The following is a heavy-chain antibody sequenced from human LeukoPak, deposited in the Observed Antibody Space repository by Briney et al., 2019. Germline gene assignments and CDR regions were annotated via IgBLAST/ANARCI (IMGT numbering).Heavy chain of an antibody. CDR3: ARHGDSRSWSPFDY. V-gene: IGHV4-39*01. CDR2: IYYSGST. J-gene: IGHJ4*02. CDR1: GGSFSSYY. Sequence: PSETLSLTCAVYGGSFSSYYWGWIRQPPGKGLEWIGSIYYSGSTYYNPSLKSRVTISVDTSKNQFSLKLSSVTAADTAVYYCARHGDSRSWSPFDYWGQGTLVTVSS. D-gene: IGHD6-13*01.